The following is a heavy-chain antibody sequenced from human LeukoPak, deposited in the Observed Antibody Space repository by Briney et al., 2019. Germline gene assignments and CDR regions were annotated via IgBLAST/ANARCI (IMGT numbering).Heavy chain of an antibody. V-gene: IGHV3-7*01. J-gene: IGHJ4*02. CDR3: ARDRGYSTFDY. CDR1: AFTFSNYW. Sequence: LPGGSLRLSCAASAFTFSNYWMSWVRQAPGKGLEWVANIKEDGSEINYVDSVKGRFTISRDNAKNSLYLQMNSLRVDDTAVYYCARDRGYSTFDYRGQGTLVTVSS. D-gene: IGHD4-23*01. CDR2: IKEDGSEI.